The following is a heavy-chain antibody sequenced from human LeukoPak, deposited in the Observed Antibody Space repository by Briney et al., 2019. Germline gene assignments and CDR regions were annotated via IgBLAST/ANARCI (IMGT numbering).Heavy chain of an antibody. D-gene: IGHD3-3*01. CDR3: ARVRGDYDFWSGSNWFDT. V-gene: IGHV1-8*01. CDR2: MNPNSGNT. CDR1: GYTFTSYD. J-gene: IGHJ5*02. Sequence: ASVKVSCKAAGYTFTSYDINRVRQATGQGLEWMGWMNPNSGNTGYAQKFQGRVTMTRNTSISTAYMELRSLRSEDTAVYYCARVRGDYDFWSGSNWFDTWGQGTLVTVSS.